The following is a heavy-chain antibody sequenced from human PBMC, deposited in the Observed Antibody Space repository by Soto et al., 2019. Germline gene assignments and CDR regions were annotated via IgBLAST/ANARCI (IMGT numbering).Heavy chain of an antibody. CDR2: ISSSSSYI. Sequence: GGSLRLSCAASGFTFSSYSMNWVRQAPGKGLEWVSSISSSSSYIYYADSVKGRFTISRDNAKNPLYLQMNSLRAEDTAVHYCARAVTAAFDIWGQGTMVTVSS. V-gene: IGHV3-21*01. J-gene: IGHJ3*02. CDR1: GFTFSSYS. CDR3: ARAVTAAFDI. D-gene: IGHD5-18*01.